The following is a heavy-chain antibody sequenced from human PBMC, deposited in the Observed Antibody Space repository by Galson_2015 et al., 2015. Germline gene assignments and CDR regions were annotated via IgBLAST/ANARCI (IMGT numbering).Heavy chain of an antibody. J-gene: IGHJ5*02. Sequence: LRLSCAASGFTFSDYYMSWIRQAPGKGLEWVSYISTSGSTINYADSVKGRFAISRDNPKNSLYLQMNSLRAEDTAVYYCARAGDIGMVNWFDPWGQGTLVTVSS. CDR1: GFTFSDYY. CDR2: ISTSGSTI. CDR3: ARAGDIGMVNWFDP. D-gene: IGHD5-12*01. V-gene: IGHV3-11*01.